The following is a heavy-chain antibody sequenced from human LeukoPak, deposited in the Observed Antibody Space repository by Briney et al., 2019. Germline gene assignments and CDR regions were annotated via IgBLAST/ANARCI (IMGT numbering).Heavy chain of an antibody. CDR1: GFTFSNYN. D-gene: IGHD5-18*01. J-gene: IGHJ4*02. CDR2: ITSSGTYI. CDR3: ARDRQLRFSYGTFDS. V-gene: IGHV3-21*01. Sequence: GGSLRLSCAASGFTFSNYNMNWVRQAPGKAMDWVSSITSSGTYIFYADSVKGRFTISRDNAKNSLYLQMNSLRAEDTAVYYCARDRQLRFSYGTFDSWGQGTQVTVAS.